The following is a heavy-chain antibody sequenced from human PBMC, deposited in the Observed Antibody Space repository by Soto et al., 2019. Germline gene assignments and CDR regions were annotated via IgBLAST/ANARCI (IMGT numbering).Heavy chain of an antibody. CDR1: DGSLTSYF. CDR2: IFYSGTT. V-gene: IGHV4-59*01. CDR3: ARGRGGTYDAFDI. D-gene: IGHD1-26*01. J-gene: IGHJ3*02. Sequence: LSLTFSVSDGSLTSYFWSWIRQPPGKGLEWIGYIFYSGTTNYNPSLKSRLTISIDTSRNRFALKLNSVTAADTAVYYCARGRGGTYDAFDIWGQGTMVTVSS.